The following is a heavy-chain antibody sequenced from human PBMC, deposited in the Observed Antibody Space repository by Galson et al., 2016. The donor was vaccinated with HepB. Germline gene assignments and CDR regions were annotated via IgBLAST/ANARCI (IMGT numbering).Heavy chain of an antibody. V-gene: IGHV3-73*01. J-gene: IGHJ5*02. CDR2: IRNKANNYAT. CDR3: TRSSPFCSVGSCYNWFDP. CDR1: GFAFSGSA. Sequence: SLRLSCAASGFAFSGSAMHWVRQASGKGLEWVGHIRNKANNYATSYAEAVKGRFTISRDDLKNTAYLQMNSLKTEDTALYFCTRSSPFCSVGSCYNWFDPWGQGTLVTVSS. D-gene: IGHD2-15*01.